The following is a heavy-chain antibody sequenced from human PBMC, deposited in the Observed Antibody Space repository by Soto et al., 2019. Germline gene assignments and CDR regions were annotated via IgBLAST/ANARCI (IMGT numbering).Heavy chain of an antibody. D-gene: IGHD3-3*01. CDR1: GFTFSSYS. CDR3: ARDLFFLEWNRENYYMDV. CDR2: ISSSSSTI. Sequence: PGGSLRLSCAASGFTFSSYSMNWVRQAPGKGLEWVSYISSSSSTIYYADSVKGRFTISRDNAKNSLYLQMNSLRAEDTAVYYCARDLFFLEWNRENYYMDVWGKGTTVTVSS. J-gene: IGHJ6*03. V-gene: IGHV3-48*01.